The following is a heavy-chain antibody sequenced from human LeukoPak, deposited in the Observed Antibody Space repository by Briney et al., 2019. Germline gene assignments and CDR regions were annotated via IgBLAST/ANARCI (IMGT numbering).Heavy chain of an antibody. CDR3: ARDDSSSDHDAFDI. D-gene: IGHD6-19*01. CDR1: GGSISSYY. V-gene: IGHV4-59*01. Sequence: SETLSLTCTVSGGSISSYYWSRIRQPPGKGLEWIGYIYYSGSTNYNPSLKSRVAISVDTSKNQFSLKLSSVTAADTAVYYCARDDSSSDHDAFDIWGQGTMVTVSS. J-gene: IGHJ3*02. CDR2: IYYSGST.